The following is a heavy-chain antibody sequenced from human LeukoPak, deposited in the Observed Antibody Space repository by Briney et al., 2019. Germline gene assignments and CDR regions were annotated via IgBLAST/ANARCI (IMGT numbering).Heavy chain of an antibody. J-gene: IGHJ4*02. D-gene: IGHD6-13*01. CDR2: ISPYNGDT. CDR1: GYTFNTYG. Sequence: ALVKVSCKASGYTFNTYGITWVRQAPGQGLEWMGWISPYNGDTHYAQKFQDRVTMTTDTSTSTAYMELSSLRSEDTAVYYCARVRIAAAGRTVFDYWGQGTLVTVSS. CDR3: ARVRIAAAGRTVFDY. V-gene: IGHV1-18*04.